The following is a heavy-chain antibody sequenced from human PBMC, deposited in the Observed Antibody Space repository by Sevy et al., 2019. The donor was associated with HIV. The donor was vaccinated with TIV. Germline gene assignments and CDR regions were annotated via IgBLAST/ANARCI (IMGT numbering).Heavy chain of an antibody. CDR3: ARVKREGWFDP. CDR2: IYSGGST. CDR1: GFTVSSNY. Sequence: GALRLSCAASGFTVSSNYMSWVRQAPGKGLEWVSVIYSGGSTYYADSVKGRFTISRDNSKNTLYLQMNSLRAEDTAVYYCARVKREGWFDPWGQGTLVTVSS. J-gene: IGHJ5*02. D-gene: IGHD1-26*01. V-gene: IGHV3-53*01.